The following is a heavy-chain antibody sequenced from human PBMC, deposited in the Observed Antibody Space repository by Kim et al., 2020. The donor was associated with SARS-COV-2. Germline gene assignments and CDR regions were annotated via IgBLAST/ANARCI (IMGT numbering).Heavy chain of an antibody. CDR3: ARMMSKGGVITSSSWYPTPYGMDV. Sequence: SVKVSCKASGGTFSSYAISWVRQAPGQGLEWMGGIIPIFGTANYAQKFQGRVTITADESTSTAYMELSSLRSEDTAVYYCARMMSKGGVITSSSWYPTPYGMDVWGQGTTVTVSS. CDR1: GGTFSSYA. D-gene: IGHD6-13*01. V-gene: IGHV1-69*13. J-gene: IGHJ6*02. CDR2: IIPIFGTA.